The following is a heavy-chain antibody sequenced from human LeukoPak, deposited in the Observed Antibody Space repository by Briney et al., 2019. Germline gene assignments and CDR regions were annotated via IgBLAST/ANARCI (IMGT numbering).Heavy chain of an antibody. CDR1: GYTFTSYG. CDR3: ARGVAGEPYYFDY. J-gene: IGHJ4*02. Sequence: APVKVSCKASGYTFTSYGIRWGRQAPGQGLEGMGWISVYNGNTNYAQNLQGRVTMTTDTSTSTAYMDLRSLTSDDTAVYYCARGVAGEPYYFDYWGQGTLVTVSS. V-gene: IGHV1-18*01. D-gene: IGHD3-10*01. CDR2: ISVYNGNT.